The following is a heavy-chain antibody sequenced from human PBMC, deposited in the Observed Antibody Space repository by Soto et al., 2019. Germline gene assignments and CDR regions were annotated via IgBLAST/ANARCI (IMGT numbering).Heavy chain of an antibody. CDR2: ISGYNDNT. J-gene: IGHJ3*02. Sequence: QLQLVQSGAEVKKPGASVKVSCKASGYTFTNYGISWVRQAPGQGLEWMGRISGYNDNTNYAQELQGRVTMTTDTSTNTAYMELRSLTSDDTAVYYCARAHRTDVYALDTWGQGTMVTVPS. D-gene: IGHD2-8*01. V-gene: IGHV1-18*01. CDR1: GYTFTNYG. CDR3: ARAHRTDVYALDT.